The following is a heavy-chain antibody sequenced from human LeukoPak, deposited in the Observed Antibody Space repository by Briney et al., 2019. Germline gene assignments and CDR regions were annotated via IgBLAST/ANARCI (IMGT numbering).Heavy chain of an antibody. V-gene: IGHV3-23*01. D-gene: IGHD1-26*01. CDR1: GFTFSSYA. CDR3: ARGGSYLSAFDI. Sequence: GGSLRLSCIASGFTFSSYAMSWVRQAPGKGLEWASTISNSDGNTYYADSVKGRFTISRDNSKNTLYLQMNSLRAEDTAVYYCARGGSYLSAFDIWGQGTMVTVSS. J-gene: IGHJ3*02. CDR2: ISNSDGNT.